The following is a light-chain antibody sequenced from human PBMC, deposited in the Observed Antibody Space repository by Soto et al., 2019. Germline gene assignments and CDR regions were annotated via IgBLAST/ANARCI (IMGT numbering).Light chain of an antibody. V-gene: IGKV3-20*01. J-gene: IGKJ3*01. CDR2: GAS. Sequence: EIVLTQSPGTLSLSPGERATLSCRASQSVSSSYLAWYQQKPDQAPRLLIYGASSRATGIPDRFSGSGSGTDFTLTISRLEPEDFAVYYCQQYGSSPRFTFGPGTKVEIK. CDR3: QQYGSSPRFT. CDR1: QSVSSSY.